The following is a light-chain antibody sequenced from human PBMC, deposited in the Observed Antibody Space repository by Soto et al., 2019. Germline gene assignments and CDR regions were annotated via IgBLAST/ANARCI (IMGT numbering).Light chain of an antibody. J-gene: IGLJ3*02. V-gene: IGLV4-69*01. Sequence: QLVLTQSPSASASLGASVKLTCTLSSGHSSYAIAWHQQQPEKGPRYLMKLNSDGSHSKGDGIPDRFSGSSSGAERYLTISSLPSEDEGGYYCQTWGTGSWVFGGGTKLTVL. CDR1: SGHSSYA. CDR3: QTWGTGSWV. CDR2: LNSDGSH.